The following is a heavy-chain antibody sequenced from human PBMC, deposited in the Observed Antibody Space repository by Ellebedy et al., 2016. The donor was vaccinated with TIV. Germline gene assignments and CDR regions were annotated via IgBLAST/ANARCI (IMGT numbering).Heavy chain of an antibody. CDR3: ARAIIAPRPYYFDS. Sequence: SETLSLXXSVSGASITADHWLSWVRQPPGKGLEWIGEIYLTGSTNYNPSLKSRVTMSIDKSKTQFSLKLTSVTAADTAVYYCARAIIAPRPYYFDSWGQGALVTVSS. CDR1: GASITADHW. D-gene: IGHD6-6*01. CDR2: IYLTGST. V-gene: IGHV4-4*02. J-gene: IGHJ4*02.